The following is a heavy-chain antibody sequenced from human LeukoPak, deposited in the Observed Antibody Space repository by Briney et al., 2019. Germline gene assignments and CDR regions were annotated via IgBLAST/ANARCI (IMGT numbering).Heavy chain of an antibody. CDR2: IHHSGRT. CDR3: AREVDVPSTSDGFDI. V-gene: IGHV4-31*03. D-gene: IGHD2-15*01. Sequence: SQTLSLTCTVSGVSISSADYWSWIRQPPGKGLEWVGYIHHSGRTHYNPSLKSRATLSLDTSKNQFSLKLTSVTAADTAMYYCAREVDVPSTSDGFDIWGQGTVVTVSS. J-gene: IGHJ3*02. CDR1: GVSISSADY.